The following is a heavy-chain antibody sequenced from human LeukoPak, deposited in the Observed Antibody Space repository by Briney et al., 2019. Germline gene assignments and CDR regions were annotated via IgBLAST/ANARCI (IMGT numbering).Heavy chain of an antibody. CDR2: ISYDGSNN. Sequence: GRSLRLSCAASGFTFSSYGMHWVRQAPGKGLEWVTLISYDGSNNYYAGSVKGRFTISRDNSKNTLDLQMNSLRAEDTAVYYCAKDIYGPGTYSGMDVWGKGTTVTVSS. CDR3: AKDIYGPGTYSGMDV. V-gene: IGHV3-30*18. J-gene: IGHJ6*04. D-gene: IGHD3-10*01. CDR1: GFTFSSYG.